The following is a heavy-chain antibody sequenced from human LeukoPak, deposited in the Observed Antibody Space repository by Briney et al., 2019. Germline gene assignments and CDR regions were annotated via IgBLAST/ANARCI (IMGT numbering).Heavy chain of an antibody. J-gene: IGHJ4*02. D-gene: IGHD6-13*01. CDR1: GFTFSSYS. CDR3: ARALAAAGTGGVDY. V-gene: IGHV3-48*04. CDR2: ISSSSSTI. Sequence: GGSLRLSCAASGFTFSSYSMNWVRQAPGKGLGWVSYISSSSSTIYYADSVKGRFTISRDNAKNSLYLQMNSLRAEDTAVYYCARALAAAGTGGVDYWGQGTLVTVSS.